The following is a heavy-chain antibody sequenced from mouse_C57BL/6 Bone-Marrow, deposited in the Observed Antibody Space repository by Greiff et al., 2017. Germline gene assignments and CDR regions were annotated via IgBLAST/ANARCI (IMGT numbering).Heavy chain of an antibody. V-gene: IGHV1-81*01. CDR2: IYPRSGNT. CDR1: GYTFTSYG. CDR3: ARLGVYAMDY. Sequence: QVQLQQSGAELARPGASVKLSCKASGYTFTSYGISWVKQRTGQGLEWIGEIYPRSGNTYYNEKFKGKATLTADKSSSTAYMELRRLTSEDSAVYFCARLGVYAMDYWGQGTSVTVSS. J-gene: IGHJ4*01.